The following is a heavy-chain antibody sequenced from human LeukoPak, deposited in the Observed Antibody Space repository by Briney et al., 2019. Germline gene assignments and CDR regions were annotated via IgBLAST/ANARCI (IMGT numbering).Heavy chain of an antibody. CDR3: ARRDSSGWYYFDY. CDR2: IYPGDSDT. D-gene: IGHD6-19*01. V-gene: IGHV5-51*01. CDR1: GYSFTSYW. J-gene: IGHJ4*02. Sequence: GESLQISCKGSGYSFTSYWIGWVRQMPGKGLDWMGIIYPGDSDTRYSPSFQGQVTISAVKSISTAYLQWSSLKASDTAMYYCARRDSSGWYYFDYWGQGTLVTVSS.